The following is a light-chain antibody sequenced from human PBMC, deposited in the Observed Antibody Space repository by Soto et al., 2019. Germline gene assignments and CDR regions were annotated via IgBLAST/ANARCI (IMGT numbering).Light chain of an antibody. V-gene: IGLV2-11*01. CDR2: EVN. CDR1: GSDVGDSSH. CDR3: CLSPGSLTWL. Sequence: QSALTQPRSVSGSPGQSVTISCTATGSDVGDSSHVSWYQLHPGKAPKLMIYEVNNRPSGVPDRFSGSKSGSTASLTISGLQAEDEAEYYCCLSPGSLTWLFGGGTKVTVV. J-gene: IGLJ3*02.